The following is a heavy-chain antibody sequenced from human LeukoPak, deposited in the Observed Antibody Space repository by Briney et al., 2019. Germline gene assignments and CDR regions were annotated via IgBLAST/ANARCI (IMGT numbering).Heavy chain of an antibody. CDR2: MNPYSGYT. V-gene: IGHV1-8*02. CDR3: ALGPAADSYSHMDG. J-gene: IGHJ6*01. Sequence: ASVKVSCKASGYTFTSYDINWVRLATGQGLEWMGWMNPYSGYTSYAQKFQGRVTMTMSTSISTAYMDLSSLTSEDPAVYFCALGPAADSYSHMDGWGQGSTV. CDR1: GYTFTSYD.